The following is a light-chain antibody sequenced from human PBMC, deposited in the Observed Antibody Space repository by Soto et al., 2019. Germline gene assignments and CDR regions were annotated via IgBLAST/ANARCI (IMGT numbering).Light chain of an antibody. CDR3: CSYAGITTYYV. J-gene: IGLJ1*01. Sequence: ALTQPASVSGSPGQSITISCTGTSSDVGSYNLVSWYQQHPGEAPKLMIYGGTKRPSGVSNRFSGSKSGNMASLTISGLQAEDEADYYCCSYAGITTYYVFGTGTKVTVL. V-gene: IGLV2-23*01. CDR1: SSDVGSYNL. CDR2: GGT.